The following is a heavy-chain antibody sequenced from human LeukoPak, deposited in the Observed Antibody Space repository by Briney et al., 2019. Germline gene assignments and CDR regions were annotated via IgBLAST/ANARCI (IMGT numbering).Heavy chain of an antibody. D-gene: IGHD2-2*01. CDR2: INHSGST. CDR3: ASRVCSSTSCYYFDY. CDR1: GGSFSGYY. Sequence: SETLSLTCAVYGGSFSGYYWSWIRQPPGKGLEWIGEINHSGSTNYNPSLKSRVTISVDTSKNQFSLKLSSVTAADTAVYYYASRVCSSTSCYYFDYWGQGTLVTVSS. J-gene: IGHJ4*02. V-gene: IGHV4-34*01.